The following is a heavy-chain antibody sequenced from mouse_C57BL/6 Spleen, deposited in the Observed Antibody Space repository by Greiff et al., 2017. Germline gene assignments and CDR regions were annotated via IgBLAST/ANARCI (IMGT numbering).Heavy chain of an antibody. CDR3: AKGVYYSNWYFDV. D-gene: IGHD2-12*01. CDR1: GYTFTSYW. Sequence: QVQLKQPGAELVRPGSSVKLSCKASGYTFTSYWMHWVKQRPIQGLEWIGNIDPSDSETHYNQKFKDKATLTVDKSSSTAYMQLSSLTSEDSAVYYCAKGVYYSNWYFDVWGTGTTVTVSS. J-gene: IGHJ1*03. V-gene: IGHV1-52*01. CDR2: IDPSDSET.